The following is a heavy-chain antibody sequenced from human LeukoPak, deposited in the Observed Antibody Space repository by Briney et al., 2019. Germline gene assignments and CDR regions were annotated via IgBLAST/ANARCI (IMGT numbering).Heavy chain of an antibody. V-gene: IGHV3-30-3*01. CDR3: ARDGGSFGGGSWVSNWFDP. CDR2: ISYDGSNK. CDR1: GFTFSSYA. J-gene: IGHJ5*02. Sequence: GGSPRLSCAASGFTFSSYAMHWVRQAPGKGLEWVAVISYDGSNKYYADSVKGRFTISRDNSKNTLYLQMNSLRAEDTAVYYCARDGGSFGGGSWVSNWFDPWGQGTLVTVSS. D-gene: IGHD2-15*01.